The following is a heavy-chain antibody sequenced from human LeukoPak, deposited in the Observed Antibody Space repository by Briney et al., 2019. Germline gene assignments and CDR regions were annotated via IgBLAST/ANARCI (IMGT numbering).Heavy chain of an antibody. CDR1: GFTFSSYG. Sequence: HSGGSLRLSCAASGFTFSSYGMSWVRQAPGKGLEWVSAISGSGGSTYYADSVKGRFTISRDNSKNTLYLQMNSLRAEDTAVYYCAKAPRACSSTSCYMLDYWGQGTLVTVSS. D-gene: IGHD2-2*02. CDR2: ISGSGGST. V-gene: IGHV3-23*01. J-gene: IGHJ4*02. CDR3: AKAPRACSSTSCYMLDY.